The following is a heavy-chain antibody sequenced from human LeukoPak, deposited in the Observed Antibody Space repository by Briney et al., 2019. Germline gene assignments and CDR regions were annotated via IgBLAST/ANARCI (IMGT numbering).Heavy chain of an antibody. V-gene: IGHV3-43*01. J-gene: IGHJ2*01. D-gene: IGHD5-24*01. CDR1: GFTFDDYS. Sequence: QAGGSLRLSCAASGFTFDDYSIHWVRQAPGKGLEWVSLISWDGRRTYYTDSVKGRFTISRDNSKNSLYLQIDSLTSEDTALYYCTREREEGYWYFDLWGRGTLVTVSS. CDR2: ISWDGRRT. CDR3: TREREEGYWYFDL.